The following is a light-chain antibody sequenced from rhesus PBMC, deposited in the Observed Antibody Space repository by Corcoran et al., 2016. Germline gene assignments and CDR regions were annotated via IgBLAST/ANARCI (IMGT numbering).Light chain of an antibody. V-gene: IGLV2S7*01. CDR2: EVS. CDR1: NSDVGGYNY. Sequence: QSAPTQPPSVSGSPGQSVTISCTGTNSDVGGYNYVSWYQQLPGKAPKLMIYEVSKRPSGVSDRVSGSKSGNTASLTISGLQAEDEADYYCCSYTTSSTYIFGAGTRLTVL. CDR3: CSYTTSSTYI. J-gene: IGLJ1*01.